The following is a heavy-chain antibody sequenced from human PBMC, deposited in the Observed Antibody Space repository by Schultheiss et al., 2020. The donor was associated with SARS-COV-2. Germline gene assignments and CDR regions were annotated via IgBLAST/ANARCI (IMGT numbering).Heavy chain of an antibody. D-gene: IGHD3-22*01. CDR3: AGTQHSSGYGN. CDR2: IYYSGST. Sequence: SETLSLTCTVSGGSISSYYWSWIRQHPGKGLEWIGYIYYSGSTYYNPSLKSRVTISVDTSKNQFSLKLSSVTAADTAVYYCAGTQHSSGYGNWGQGTLVTVSS. J-gene: IGHJ4*02. V-gene: IGHV4-59*04. CDR1: GGSISSYY.